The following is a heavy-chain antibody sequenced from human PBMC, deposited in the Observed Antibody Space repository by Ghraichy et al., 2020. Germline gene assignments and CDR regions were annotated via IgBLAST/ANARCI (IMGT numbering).Heavy chain of an antibody. J-gene: IGHJ4*02. CDR3: ARCPYGSGSYFPLWLDY. V-gene: IGHV3-53*01. Sequence: GGSLRLSCAASGFTVSSNYMSWVRQAPGKGLEWVSLIYSGGSTYYADSVKGRFTISRDNSKNTLYLQMNSLRAEDTAVYHCARCPYGSGSYFPLWLDYWGQGSLVTVSS. D-gene: IGHD3-10*01. CDR1: GFTVSSNY. CDR2: IYSGGST.